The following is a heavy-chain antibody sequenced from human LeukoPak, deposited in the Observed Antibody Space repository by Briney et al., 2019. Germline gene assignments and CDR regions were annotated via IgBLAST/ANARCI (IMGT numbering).Heavy chain of an antibody. CDR2: ISAYNGNT. Sequence: GASVKVSCTASGYTFTIYGISWVRQAPGQGLEWMGWISAYNGNTNYAQKLQGRVTMTTDTSTSTAYMELRSLRSDDTAVYYCARSYYYGSGSYYKPTEFDYWGQGTLVTVSS. CDR1: GYTFTIYG. V-gene: IGHV1-18*01. J-gene: IGHJ4*02. CDR3: ARSYYYGSGSYYKPTEFDY. D-gene: IGHD3-10*01.